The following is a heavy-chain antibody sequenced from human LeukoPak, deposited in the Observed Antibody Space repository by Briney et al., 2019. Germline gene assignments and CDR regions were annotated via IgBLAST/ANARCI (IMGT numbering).Heavy chain of an antibody. CDR2: IKQDGSEK. CDR3: ARAGVAGYSGGYFEWFDP. V-gene: IGHV3-7*01. Sequence: GGSLRLSCAASGFTFSSYWMSWVRQAPGKGLEWVANIKQDGSEKYYVDSVKGRFTISRDNAKNSLYLQMNSLRAEDTAVYYCARAGVAGYSGGYFEWFDPWGQGTLVTVSS. CDR1: GFTFSSYW. J-gene: IGHJ5*02. D-gene: IGHD1-26*01.